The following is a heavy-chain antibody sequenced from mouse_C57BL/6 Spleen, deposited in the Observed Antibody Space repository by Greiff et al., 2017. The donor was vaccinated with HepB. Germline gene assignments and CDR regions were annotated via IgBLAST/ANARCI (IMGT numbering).Heavy chain of an antibody. CDR3: ARGLGQGAY. J-gene: IGHJ3*01. CDR2: IDPEDGET. CDR1: GFNIKDYY. V-gene: IGHV14-2*01. Sequence: EVQLQQSGAELVKPGASVKLSCTASGFNIKDYYMHWVKQRTEQGLEWNGRIDPEDGETKYASKFQGKATITADTSSNTAYLQLSSLTSEDTAVKYCARGLGQGAYWGQGTLVTVSA. D-gene: IGHD3-3*01.